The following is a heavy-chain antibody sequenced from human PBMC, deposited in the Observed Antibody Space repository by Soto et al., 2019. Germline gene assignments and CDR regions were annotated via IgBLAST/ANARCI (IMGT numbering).Heavy chain of an antibody. D-gene: IGHD5-12*01. CDR3: AKANSGDDDEFDY. J-gene: IGHJ4*02. CDR1: GYTFTGYY. V-gene: IGHV1-2*02. CDR2: VNPKSGGT. Sequence: QVQLVQSGAEVKKSGASVKVSCKSSGYTFTGYYMHWVRQDPGQGLEWMGWVNPKSGGTDYAQKFQGRVTMTRDTSSSSAYMELSSLRSDDTAVYYCAKANSGDDDEFDYWGQGTQVTVSS.